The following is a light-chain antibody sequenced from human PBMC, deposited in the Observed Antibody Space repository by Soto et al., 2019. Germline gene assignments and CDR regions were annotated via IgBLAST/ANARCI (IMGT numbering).Light chain of an antibody. Sequence: EILMTQSPATLSMSPGERATLSCRASQSVSSSLAWYQQNPGQAPRLLIYSASTRATGIPARFSGSGSGTEFTLTISSLQSEDFAVYYCQQYDDWPPSTFGQGTKV. CDR1: QSVSSS. J-gene: IGKJ1*01. V-gene: IGKV3-15*01. CDR2: SAS. CDR3: QQYDDWPPST.